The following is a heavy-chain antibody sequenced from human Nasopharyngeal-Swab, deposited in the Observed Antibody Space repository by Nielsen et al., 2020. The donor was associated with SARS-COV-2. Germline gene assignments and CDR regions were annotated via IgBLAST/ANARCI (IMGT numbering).Heavy chain of an antibody. CDR1: GFTFSSYD. CDR3: ARSRTAMPSPYYYYGMDV. CDR2: IGTAGDT. Sequence: GGSLRLSCAASGFTFSSYDMHWVRQATGKGLEGVSAIGTAGDTYYPGSVKGRFTISRENAKNSLYLQMNSLRAGDTAVYYCARSRTAMPSPYYYYGMDVWGQGTTVTVSS. D-gene: IGHD5-18*01. J-gene: IGHJ6*02. V-gene: IGHV3-13*01.